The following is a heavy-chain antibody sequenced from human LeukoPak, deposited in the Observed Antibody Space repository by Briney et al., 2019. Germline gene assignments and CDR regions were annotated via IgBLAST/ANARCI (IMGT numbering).Heavy chain of an antibody. D-gene: IGHD3-3*01. J-gene: IGHJ4*02. CDR1: GFTFSDYY. CDR2: LSSSGTTI. V-gene: IGHV3-11*04. CDR3: AGDYDFWSGYYTGYLDY. Sequence: GGSLRLSCAASGFTFSDYYMSWIRQAPGKGLEWVSYLSSSGTTIYYADSVKGRFTISRDNAKNSLYLQMNSLRAEDTAVYYCAGDYDFWSGYYTGYLDYWGQGTLVTVSS.